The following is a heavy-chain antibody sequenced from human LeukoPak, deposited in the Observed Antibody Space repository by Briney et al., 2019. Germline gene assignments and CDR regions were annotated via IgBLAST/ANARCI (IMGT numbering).Heavy chain of an antibody. D-gene: IGHD2-8*01. V-gene: IGHV4-4*02. CDR2: IYRSGTT. CDR3: ARVYCSNGVCYNSRGWFDP. J-gene: IGHJ5*02. Sequence: PSETLSLTCAVSGGSISSTNWWSWVRQPPGKGLEWIGEIYRSGTTNYKPSLKSRVTISVDTSKNQFSLKLSSVTAADTAVYYCARVYCSNGVCYNSRGWFDPWGQGTLVTVSS. CDR1: GGSISSTNW.